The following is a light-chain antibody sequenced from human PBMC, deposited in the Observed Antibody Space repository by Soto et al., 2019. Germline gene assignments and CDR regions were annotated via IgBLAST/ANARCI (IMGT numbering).Light chain of an antibody. Sequence: EILLTQSPGTLSLSPGERATLSCRASQSVSSSFLAWYQQEPGQAPRLLIYAASSRATGIPDRFRGSGSGTNFTLTISRLEPEDVAVYYCQQYGSVLAFGPGTKGIS. CDR2: AAS. CDR3: QQYGSVLA. CDR1: QSVSSSF. V-gene: IGKV3-20*01. J-gene: IGKJ3*01.